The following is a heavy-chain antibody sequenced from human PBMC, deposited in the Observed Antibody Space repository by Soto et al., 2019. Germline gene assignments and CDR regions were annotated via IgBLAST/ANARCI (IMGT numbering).Heavy chain of an antibody. J-gene: IGHJ6*02. Sequence: SVQVSCKASGGTLRSYAISWVRQAPGQGLEWMGGIIPIFGTANYAQKFQGRVTITADESTSTAYMELSSLISEDTAVYYCARGQVPGQYVMDVWGQGTTVTVSS. CDR2: IIPIFGTA. CDR3: ARGQVPGQYVMDV. CDR1: GGTLRSYA. V-gene: IGHV1-69*13.